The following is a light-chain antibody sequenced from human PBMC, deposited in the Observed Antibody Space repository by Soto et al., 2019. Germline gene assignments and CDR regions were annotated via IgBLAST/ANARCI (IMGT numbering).Light chain of an antibody. J-gene: IGLJ3*02. Sequence: QSVLTQPPSASGTPGQRVTISCSGSSSNIGSNYVYWYQQLPGTAPKLLIYSNNQRPSGVPDRFSGSKSGTSASLAISGLRSEDEADYYCAAWDDSLWVFGGGTKSPS. V-gene: IGLV1-47*02. CDR2: SNN. CDR3: AAWDDSLWV. CDR1: SSNIGSNY.